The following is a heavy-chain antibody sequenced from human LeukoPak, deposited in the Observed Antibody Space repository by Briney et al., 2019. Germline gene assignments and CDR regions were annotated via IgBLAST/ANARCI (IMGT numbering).Heavy chain of an antibody. D-gene: IGHD3-10*01. V-gene: IGHV3-72*01. J-gene: IGHJ4*02. CDR3: VRELDYYGSGSEDYYFDY. CDR2: SSNKANSYTP. CDR1: GFTFSDHY. Sequence: PGGSLRLSCAASGFTFSDHYMDLVRQAPGKGLEWVGRSSNKANSYTPQYAASVTGRFTISRDDSKNSLYLQMNSLKTEDTAVYYCVRELDYYGSGSEDYYFDYWGQGTLVTVSS.